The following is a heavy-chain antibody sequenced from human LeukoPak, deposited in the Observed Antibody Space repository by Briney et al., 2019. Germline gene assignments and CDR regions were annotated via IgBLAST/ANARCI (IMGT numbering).Heavy chain of an antibody. J-gene: IGHJ6*03. V-gene: IGHV3-30*18. CDR2: ISYDGSNK. Sequence: GGSLRLSCAASGFTFSSYGMHWVRQAPGKGLEWVAVISYDGSNKYYADSVKGRFTISRDNSKNTLYLQMNSLRAEDTAVYYCAKAAGDGYYGNYYYYYYMDVWGKGTTVTVSS. D-gene: IGHD3-3*01. CDR1: GFTFSSYG. CDR3: AKAAGDGYYGNYYYYYYMDV.